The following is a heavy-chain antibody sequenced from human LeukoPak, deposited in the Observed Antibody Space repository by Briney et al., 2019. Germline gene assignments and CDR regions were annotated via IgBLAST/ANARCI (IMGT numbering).Heavy chain of an antibody. CDR1: GFTFSSYE. Sequence: PGGSLRLSCAASGFTFSSYEMNWVRQAPGKGLEWVSYISSGGSTTYYADSVKGRFTISRDNAKNSLFLQMNSLRAEDTAVYYCARDIRYFERYWGQGTLVTVSS. D-gene: IGHD3-9*01. V-gene: IGHV3-48*03. CDR3: ARDIRYFERY. CDR2: ISSGGSTT. J-gene: IGHJ4*02.